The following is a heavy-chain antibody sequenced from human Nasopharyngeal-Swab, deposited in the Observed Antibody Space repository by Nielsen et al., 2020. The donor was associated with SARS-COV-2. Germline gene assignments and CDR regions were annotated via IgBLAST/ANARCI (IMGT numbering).Heavy chain of an antibody. CDR1: RGTLSRYA. CDR2: IIPIFGTA. V-gene: IGHV1-69*13. Sequence: AVTVTCKASRGTLSRYAISWVRPAPGQGVAWMGGIIPIFGTANYAQKFQGRVTITADESTSTAYMELSSLRSEDTAVYYCARDSNIRLGELLSKPYNYGMDVWGQGTTVTVSS. J-gene: IGHJ6*02. CDR3: ARDSNIRLGELLSKPYNYGMDV. D-gene: IGHD3-16*01.